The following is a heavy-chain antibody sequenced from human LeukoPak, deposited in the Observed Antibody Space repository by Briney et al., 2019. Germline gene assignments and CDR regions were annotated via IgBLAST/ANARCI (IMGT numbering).Heavy chain of an antibody. Sequence: SETLSLTCTVSGVSISSDDYFWGWIRQSPGKGLEWIASVSYSGTVYYNPSLESRVTISLDTSKNQFSLKLRSVTAADTAVYYCARDRVGQQLVGRKNNYYYMDVWGKGTTVTISS. CDR1: GVSISSDDYF. V-gene: IGHV4-39*07. CDR3: ARDRVGQQLVGRKNNYYYMDV. D-gene: IGHD6-13*01. J-gene: IGHJ6*03. CDR2: VSYSGTV.